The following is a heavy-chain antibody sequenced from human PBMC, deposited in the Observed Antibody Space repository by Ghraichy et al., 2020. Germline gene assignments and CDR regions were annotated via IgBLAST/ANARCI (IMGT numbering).Heavy chain of an antibody. J-gene: IGHJ1*01. CDR2: ISNRGGT. Sequence: ESLNISCTVSGASISRHYWSWIRQPPGKGLEWVGYISNRGGTYFNPSLMSRLTMSMDTPTNRFSLNLTSVTEADAAVYYCATGERGGIHSFLYESWGQGTLFTVSS. CDR3: ATGERGGIHSFLYES. V-gene: IGHV4-59*11. D-gene: IGHD2-15*01. CDR1: GASISRHY.